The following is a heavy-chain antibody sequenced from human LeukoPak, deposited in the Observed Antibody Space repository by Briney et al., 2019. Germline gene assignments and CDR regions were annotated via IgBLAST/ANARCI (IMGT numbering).Heavy chain of an antibody. Sequence: SETLSLTCAVYGGSFSGYYWSWIRQPPGKGLEWIGEINHSGSTNYNPTLKSRVTISVDTSKNQFSLKLSSVTAADTAVYYCARDLWYGFRYYFDYWGQGTLVTVSS. CDR3: ARDLWYGFRYYFDY. J-gene: IGHJ4*02. CDR1: GGSFSGYY. V-gene: IGHV4-34*01. CDR2: INHSGST. D-gene: IGHD1-14*01.